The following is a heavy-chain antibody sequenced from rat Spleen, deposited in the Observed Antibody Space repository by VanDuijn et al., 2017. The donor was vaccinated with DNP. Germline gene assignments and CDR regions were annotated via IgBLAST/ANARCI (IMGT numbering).Heavy chain of an antibody. CDR2: IRTGGEDT. V-gene: IGHV5-25*01. CDR1: GFTFNTYY. Sequence: EVQLVESGGDLVQPGRSMSLSCTASGFTFNTYYMAWVRQAPTKGLEWVASIRTGGEDTYYRDSVKGRFTISRDNAKSTLYLQMNSLRSEDMATYYCARWGGDYFDYWGQGTSVTVSS. D-gene: IGHD1-7*01. CDR3: ARWGGDYFDY. J-gene: IGHJ4*01.